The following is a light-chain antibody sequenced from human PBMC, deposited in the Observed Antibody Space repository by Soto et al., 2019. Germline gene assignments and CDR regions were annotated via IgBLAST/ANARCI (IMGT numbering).Light chain of an antibody. Sequence: EIVLTQSPGTLSLSPGERDTLSCGASQSVGSFLAWYQQKPGQAPRLLIYAASNRATGIPARFSGSGSGTDFTLTISSLEPEDFAVYYCLQRSNWPWTFGQGTKVDIK. CDR3: LQRSNWPWT. CDR2: AAS. CDR1: QSVGSF. J-gene: IGKJ1*01. V-gene: IGKV3-11*01.